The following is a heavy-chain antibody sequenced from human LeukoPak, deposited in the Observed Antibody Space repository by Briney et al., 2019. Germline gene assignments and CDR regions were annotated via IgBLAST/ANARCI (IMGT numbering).Heavy chain of an antibody. CDR2: ISYGGSNK. J-gene: IGHJ4*02. V-gene: IGHV3-30*14. Sequence: GGSLRLSCAASGFTFSSYAIHWVRQAPGKGLEWVAVISYGGSNKYYADSVKGRFTISRDNSKNTLYLQMNSLRAEDTAVYYCAREHDYWGQGTLVTVSS. CDR1: GFTFSSYA. CDR3: AREHDY.